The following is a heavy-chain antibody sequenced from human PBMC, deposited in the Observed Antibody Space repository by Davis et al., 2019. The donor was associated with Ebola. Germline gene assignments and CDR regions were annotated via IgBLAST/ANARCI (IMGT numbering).Heavy chain of an antibody. V-gene: IGHV4-61*01. CDR3: ARQVHYYGSGSYKKGNGMDV. Sequence: SETLSLTCTVSGGSVSSGSYYWSWIRQPPGKGLEWIGYIYYSGSTNYNPSLKSRVTISVDTSKNQFSLKLSSVTAADTAVYYCARQVHYYGSGSYKKGNGMDVWGQGTTVTVSS. D-gene: IGHD3-10*01. J-gene: IGHJ6*02. CDR2: IYYSGST. CDR1: GGSVSSGSYY.